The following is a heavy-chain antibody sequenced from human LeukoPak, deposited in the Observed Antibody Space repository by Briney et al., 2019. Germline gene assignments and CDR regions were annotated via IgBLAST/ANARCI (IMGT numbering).Heavy chain of an antibody. CDR3: ARDKDEDYDTSGMFQY. D-gene: IGHD3-22*01. CDR2: ISTYNGNT. J-gene: IGHJ1*01. V-gene: IGHV1-18*04. Sequence: GASVKVSCKASGDTFTNFGISWVRQAPGQRPEWMGWISTYNGNTNYVQNLQDRVTLTTDTSTTTVYMELRSLRSDDTAVYYCARDKDEDYDTSGMFQYWGQGTLVTVSS. CDR1: GDTFTNFG.